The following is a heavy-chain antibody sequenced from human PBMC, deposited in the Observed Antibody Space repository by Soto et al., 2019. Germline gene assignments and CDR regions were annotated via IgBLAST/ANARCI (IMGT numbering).Heavy chain of an antibody. D-gene: IGHD5-18*01. Sequence: SVKVSCKACGGTFSSYAISWVRQAPGQGLEWMGGIIPIFGTANYAQKFQGRVTITADESTSTAYMELSSLRSEDTAVYYCAREGIANSYGYWPFDYWGQGTLVTVSS. J-gene: IGHJ4*02. CDR3: AREGIANSYGYWPFDY. CDR1: GGTFSSYA. V-gene: IGHV1-69*13. CDR2: IIPIFGTA.